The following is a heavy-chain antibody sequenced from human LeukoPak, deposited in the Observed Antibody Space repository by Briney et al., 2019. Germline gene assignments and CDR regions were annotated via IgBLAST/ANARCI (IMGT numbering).Heavy chain of an antibody. CDR1: GFSFSSYG. V-gene: IGHV3-21*06. Sequence: GGSLRLSCAASGFSFSSYGMNWVRQTPGKGLEWVSGIGGSGGFHTYYADSVRGRFTISRDNAKNLLYLQMNSLRVEDTAIYYCARDAGGRTQREGWFDPWGQGTLVTVSS. D-gene: IGHD1-1*01. CDR2: IGGSGGFHT. CDR3: ARDAGGRTQREGWFDP. J-gene: IGHJ5*02.